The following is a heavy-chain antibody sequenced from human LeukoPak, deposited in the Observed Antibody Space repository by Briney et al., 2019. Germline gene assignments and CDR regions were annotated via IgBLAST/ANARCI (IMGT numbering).Heavy chain of an antibody. Sequence: GSLRLSCAASGFTFSSYAMSWVRQAPGKGLEWVSAISGSGGSTYYADSVKGRFTISRDNSKNTLYLQMNSLRAEDTAVYYCARGNVDTAMAHYFDYWGQGTLVTVSS. CDR2: ISGSGGST. CDR1: GFTFSSYA. V-gene: IGHV3-23*01. CDR3: ARGNVDTAMAHYFDY. D-gene: IGHD5-18*01. J-gene: IGHJ4*02.